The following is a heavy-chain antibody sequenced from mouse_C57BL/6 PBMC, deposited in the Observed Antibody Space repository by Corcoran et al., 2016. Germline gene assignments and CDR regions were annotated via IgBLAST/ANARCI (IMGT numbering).Heavy chain of an antibody. V-gene: IGHV1-69*01. CDR1: GYTFTSYW. CDR2: IDPSDSYT. CDR3: ARYDYGFDY. D-gene: IGHD2-4*01. Sequence: QVQLQQPGAELVMPGASGKLSCKASGYTFTSYWMHWVKQRPGQGLEWIGEIDPSDSYTNYNQKFKGKSTLTVDKSSSTAYMQLSSLTSEDSAVYYCARYDYGFDYWGQGTTLTVSS. J-gene: IGHJ2*01.